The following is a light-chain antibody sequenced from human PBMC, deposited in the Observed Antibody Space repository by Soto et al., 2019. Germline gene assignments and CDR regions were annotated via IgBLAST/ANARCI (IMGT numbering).Light chain of an antibody. CDR2: AAS. CDR1: QIINKW. J-gene: IGKJ3*01. CDR3: QQANSFPFT. V-gene: IGKV1-12*02. Sequence: DIQMTQSPSSVSASVGDRVTITCRASQIINKWLAWYQQKPGKAPTLLIYAASTLQSGVPSRFSGSGSGSDFTLTISSLQPEDFATYYSQQANSFPFTFGPGTKVDIK.